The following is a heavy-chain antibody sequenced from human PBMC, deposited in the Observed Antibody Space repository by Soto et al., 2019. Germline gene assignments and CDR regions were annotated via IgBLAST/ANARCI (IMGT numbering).Heavy chain of an antibody. J-gene: IGHJ6*02. CDR3: ATRTDYYFGSGSLGGMDV. D-gene: IGHD3-10*01. CDR1: GGSISSGSYY. CDR2: IYYSGST. Sequence: QVQLQESGPGLVKPSQTLSLTCTVSGGSISSGSYYWSWIRQLPGKGLEWIGYIYYSGSTYYNPSLKSRVTIAVDTSKNQFSLKVNYVTGWDTALFYCATRTDYYFGSGSLGGMDVWGQGTTVTVSS. V-gene: IGHV4-31*03.